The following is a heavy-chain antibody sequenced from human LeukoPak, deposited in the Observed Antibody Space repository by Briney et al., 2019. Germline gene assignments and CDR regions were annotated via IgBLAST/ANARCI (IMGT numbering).Heavy chain of an antibody. CDR1: GFTFSSYA. J-gene: IGHJ4*02. D-gene: IGHD6-19*01. CDR2: ISSSGGTT. Sequence: HSGGSLRLSCAASGFTFSSYAMNWVRQAPGKGLEGVSVISSSGGTTYYSDSVKGRFIISRDNSKNTLYLQMNSLRAEDTAVYYCAKAGIAVPATPEYCGQGTQVTVSS. CDR3: AKAGIAVPATPEY. V-gene: IGHV3-23*01.